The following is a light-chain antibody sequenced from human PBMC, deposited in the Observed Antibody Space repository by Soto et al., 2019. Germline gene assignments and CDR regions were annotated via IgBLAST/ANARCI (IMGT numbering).Light chain of an antibody. CDR2: GAS. J-gene: IGKJ1*01. CDR1: QSVSSSF. Sequence: EIALTQSPGTLSLSPGERATLSCRASQSVSSSFLAWYQQKPGQAPRLLIYGASNRATGIPDRFSGSGSGTDFTLTISRLEPEDFAVYYCQQYVTSPWAFGQGTKVDIK. CDR3: QQYVTSPWA. V-gene: IGKV3-20*01.